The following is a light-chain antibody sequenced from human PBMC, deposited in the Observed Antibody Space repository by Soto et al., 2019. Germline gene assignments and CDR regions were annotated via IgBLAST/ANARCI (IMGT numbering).Light chain of an antibody. V-gene: IGKV3-11*01. Sequence: IMLTQSPATLSSFPSDRVTLSCRASQYINTRLAWYQHRPGQAPRLLIYQTSIRAAGIPARFSASGSETDFTLTISSLEPEDFAVYYCQQYNNLPPLTSGGGGKVDVK. J-gene: IGKJ4*01. CDR1: QYINTR. CDR2: QTS. CDR3: QQYNNLPPLT.